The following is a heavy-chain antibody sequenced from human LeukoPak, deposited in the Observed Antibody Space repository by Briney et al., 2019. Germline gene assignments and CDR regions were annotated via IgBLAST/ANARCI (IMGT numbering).Heavy chain of an antibody. J-gene: IGHJ6*03. Sequence: PGASVKVSCKASGYSFTTYGINWVRQAPGQGLEWMGWMSGYNGNPNYAEKFQGRVTMTTDTSTSTAYMELRSLRSDDTAVYYCARSTSHYYYYYMDVWGKGTTVTISS. CDR2: MSGYNGNP. V-gene: IGHV1-18*01. CDR3: ARSTSHYYYYYMDV. CDR1: GYSFTTYG.